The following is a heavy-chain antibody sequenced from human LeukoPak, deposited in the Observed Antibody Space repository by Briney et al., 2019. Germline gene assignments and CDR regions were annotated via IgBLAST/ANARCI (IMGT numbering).Heavy chain of an antibody. D-gene: IGHD3-22*01. CDR3: ARPHYYDSSGYYEKSWYFDY. J-gene: IGHJ4*02. CDR1: GFTFSSYG. V-gene: IGHV3-33*01. CDR2: VWYDGSNK. Sequence: GRSLRLSCAASGFTFSSYGMHWVRQAPGKGLEWVAVVWYDGSNKYYADSVKGRFTISRDNSKNTLYLQMNSLRAEDTAVYYCARPHYYDSSGYYEKSWYFDYWGQGTLVTVSS.